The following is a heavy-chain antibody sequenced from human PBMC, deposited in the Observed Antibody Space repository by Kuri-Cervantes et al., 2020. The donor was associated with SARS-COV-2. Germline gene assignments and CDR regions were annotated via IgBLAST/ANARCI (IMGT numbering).Heavy chain of an antibody. V-gene: IGHV3-30*03. CDR1: GFTFSSYG. D-gene: IGHD1-26*01. J-gene: IGHJ6*02. CDR3: ARGLGIVGATESPGMDV. CDR2: ISYDGSNK. Sequence: GESLKISCAASGFTFSSYGMHWVRQAPGKGLEWVAVISYDGSNKYYADSVKGRFTISRDNSKNTLYLQMNSLRAEDTAVYYCARGLGIVGATESPGMDVWGQGTTVTVSS.